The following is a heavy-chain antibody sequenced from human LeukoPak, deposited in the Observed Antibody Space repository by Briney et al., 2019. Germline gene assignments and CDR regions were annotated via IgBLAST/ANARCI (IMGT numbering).Heavy chain of an antibody. CDR2: IYHSGST. D-gene: IGHD6-19*01. CDR3: ARAPYSSGWYGGAFDI. Sequence: SETLSLTCTVSGYSISSGYYWGWIRQPPGKGLEWIGSIYHSGSTYYNPSLKSRVTISVDTSKNQFSLKLSSVTAADTAVYYCARAPYSSGWYGGAFDILGQGTMVTVSS. CDR1: GYSISSGYY. J-gene: IGHJ3*02. V-gene: IGHV4-38-2*02.